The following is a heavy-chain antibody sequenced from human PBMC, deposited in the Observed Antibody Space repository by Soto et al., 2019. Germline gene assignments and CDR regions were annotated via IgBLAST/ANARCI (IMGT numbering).Heavy chain of an antibody. CDR3: AKDRRLAVAGGYAFDI. D-gene: IGHD6-19*01. CDR1: GFTFSSYG. J-gene: IGHJ3*02. Sequence: QVQLVESGGGVVQPWRYLILSCAASGFTFSSYGMHWVRQATGKGLQRVAVISYDGSNKNYADSVKGRFTISRDNSKNTLYLQMNSLRAEDTAVYYCAKDRRLAVAGGYAFDIWGQGTMVTVSS. CDR2: ISYDGSNK. V-gene: IGHV3-30*18.